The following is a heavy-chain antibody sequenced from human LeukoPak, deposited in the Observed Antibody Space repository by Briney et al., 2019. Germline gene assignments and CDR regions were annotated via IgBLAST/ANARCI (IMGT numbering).Heavy chain of an antibody. J-gene: IGHJ4*02. D-gene: IGHD1-1*01. CDR3: ARGQEFDDGVFDS. CDR1: GFSFSSFA. V-gene: IGHV3-23*01. CDR2: NGATA. Sequence: GGSLRLSCAASGFSFSSFAMTWVRQAPGKGLEWVSTNGATAYNADSVKGRFTISRDNSKNTVYLQMNSLRVEDTAIYYCARGQEFDDGVFDSWGQGTLVTVSS.